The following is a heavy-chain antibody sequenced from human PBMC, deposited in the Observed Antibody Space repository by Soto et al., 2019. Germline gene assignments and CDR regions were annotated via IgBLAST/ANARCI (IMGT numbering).Heavy chain of an antibody. Sequence: VESLTISCQVSGYTFTNHWITWVLQMPGKGLEWMGRINPSDSHTNYSPSFQGHVTMSVDKSISTAYLQWSSLKSSDSAMYYCARHASYYVSSGYFGTYWGQGTMVTVSS. J-gene: IGHJ4*02. CDR1: GYTFTNHW. D-gene: IGHD3-22*01. V-gene: IGHV5-10-1*01. CDR2: INPSDSHT. CDR3: ARHASYYVSSGYFGTY.